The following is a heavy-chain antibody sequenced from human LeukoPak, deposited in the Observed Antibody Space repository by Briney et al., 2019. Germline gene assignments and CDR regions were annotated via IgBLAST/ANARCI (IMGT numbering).Heavy chain of an antibody. CDR3: AKGQRITMVRGVIITGAFDI. Sequence: GGSLRLSCAASGFTFSSYGMHWVRQAPGKGLEWVAFIRYDGSNKYYADSVKGRFTISRDNSKNTLYLQMNSLRAEDTAVYYCAKGQRITMVRGVIITGAFDIRGQGTMVTVSS. J-gene: IGHJ3*02. D-gene: IGHD3-10*01. CDR2: IRYDGSNK. CDR1: GFTFSSYG. V-gene: IGHV3-30*02.